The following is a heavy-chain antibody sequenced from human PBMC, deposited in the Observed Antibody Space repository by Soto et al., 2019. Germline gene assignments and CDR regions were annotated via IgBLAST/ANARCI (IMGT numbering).Heavy chain of an antibody. V-gene: IGHV4-39*01. D-gene: IGHD3-22*01. CDR2: IYYTGSS. CDR3: ARHDNSVYNG. Sequence: PSETLSLTCTVSGGSISSGDYYWGWIRQPPGKVLEWIGSIYYTGSSFYNPSLKSRVTISVDTSKSQFSLKMSSVTAADTATYYCARHDNSVYNGWAQGTLVTVSS. J-gene: IGHJ4*02. CDR1: GGSISSGDYY.